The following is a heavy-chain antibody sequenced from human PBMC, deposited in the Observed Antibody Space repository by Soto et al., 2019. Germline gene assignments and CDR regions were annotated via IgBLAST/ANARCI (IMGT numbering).Heavy chain of an antibody. V-gene: IGHV1-18*01. CDR2: ISPYTGNT. CDR3: VMVDNYVTPTPQDV. CDR1: GYIFVNYG. Sequence: QVQLVQSGDEVKKPGASVKVSCKASGYIFVNYGIAWVRQAPGQGLEWMGWISPYTGNTHSATKVQGRLTMTTDTSPSPAYMGLGSLTSADTAVYYCVMVDNYVTPTPQDVWGQGTTVTVSS. J-gene: IGHJ6*02. D-gene: IGHD3-16*01.